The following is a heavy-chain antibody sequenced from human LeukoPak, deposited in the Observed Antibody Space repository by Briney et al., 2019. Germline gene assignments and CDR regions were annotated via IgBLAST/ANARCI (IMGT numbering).Heavy chain of an antibody. D-gene: IGHD5-18*01. CDR2: FDPEDGET. Sequence: ASVKVSCKVSGYTLTELSMHWVRQAPGKGLEWMGGFDPEDGETIYAQKFQGRVTMTEDTSTDTAYMELSSLGSEDTAVYYCATNVDTAMSTGVYYFDYWGQGTLVTVSS. V-gene: IGHV1-24*01. J-gene: IGHJ4*02. CDR3: ATNVDTAMSTGVYYFDY. CDR1: GYTLTELS.